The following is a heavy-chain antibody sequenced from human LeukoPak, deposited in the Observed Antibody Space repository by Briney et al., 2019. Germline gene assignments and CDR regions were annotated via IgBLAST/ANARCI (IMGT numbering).Heavy chain of an antibody. J-gene: IGHJ3*02. D-gene: IGHD3-10*01. V-gene: IGHV4-4*07. CDR1: GGSITTNY. Sequence: PSQTLSLTCTISGGSITTNYWTWIRRSAEKGLEWIGSIYHSGSTYYNPSLKSRVTISVDTSKNQFSLKLSSVTAADTAVYYCASFSPQYYYGSGSFHGDAFDIWGQGTMVTVSS. CDR3: ASFSPQYYYGSGSFHGDAFDI. CDR2: IYHSGST.